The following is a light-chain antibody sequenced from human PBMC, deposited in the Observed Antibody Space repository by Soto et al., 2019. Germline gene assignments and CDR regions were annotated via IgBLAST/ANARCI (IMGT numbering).Light chain of an antibody. J-gene: IGKJ1*01. Sequence: EIVMTQSPATLSVSPGERATLSCRASQSVNSNLAWYQQKPGQAPRLLIYGASTRATGIPARFSGSGSGTEFTLTISSMPSEDFAVYYCQQYDNWPPGRAFGQGTKVEVK. CDR2: GAS. CDR1: QSVNSN. V-gene: IGKV3-15*01. CDR3: QQYDNWPPGRA.